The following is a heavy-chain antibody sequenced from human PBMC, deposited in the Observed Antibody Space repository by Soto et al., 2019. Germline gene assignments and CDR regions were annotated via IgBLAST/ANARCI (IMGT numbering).Heavy chain of an antibody. D-gene: IGHD5-12*01. Sequence: GASVKVSCKASGYTFSSYAISWVRQAPGQGLEWMGGIIPIFGTANYAQKFQGRVTITADESTSTAYMELSSLRSEDTAVYYCARGSRPQRGYSGYDFFDYWGQGTLVTVSS. CDR1: GYTFSSYA. V-gene: IGHV1-69*13. CDR2: IIPIFGTA. J-gene: IGHJ4*02. CDR3: ARGSRPQRGYSGYDFFDY.